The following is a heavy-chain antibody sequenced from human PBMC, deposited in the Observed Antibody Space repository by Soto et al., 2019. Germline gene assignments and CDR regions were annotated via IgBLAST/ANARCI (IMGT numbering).Heavy chain of an antibody. CDR1: GFTFSSYS. Sequence: EVQLVESGGGLVKPGGSLRLSCAASGFTFSSYSMNWVRQAPGKGLEWVSSISSSSSYIYYADSVKGRFTISRDNSKNSLYLQMNSLRAEDTAVYYCARADYGVSGMDVWGQGTTVTVSS. CDR2: ISSSSSYI. CDR3: ARADYGVSGMDV. J-gene: IGHJ6*02. V-gene: IGHV3-21*01. D-gene: IGHD4-17*01.